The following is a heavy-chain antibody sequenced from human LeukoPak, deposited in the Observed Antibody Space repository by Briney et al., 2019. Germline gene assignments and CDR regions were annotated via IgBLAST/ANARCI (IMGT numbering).Heavy chain of an antibody. CDR1: GYTFTSYG. V-gene: IGHV1-18*01. CDR3: ASGGYSGYDLTVVDY. Sequence: ASVKVSCKASGYTFTSYGISWVRQAPGQGLEWMGWISAYNGNTNYAQKLQGRVTMTTDTSTSTAYMELRSLRSDDTAVYYCASGGYSGYDLTVVDYWGQGTLVTVSS. CDR2: ISAYNGNT. J-gene: IGHJ4*02. D-gene: IGHD5-12*01.